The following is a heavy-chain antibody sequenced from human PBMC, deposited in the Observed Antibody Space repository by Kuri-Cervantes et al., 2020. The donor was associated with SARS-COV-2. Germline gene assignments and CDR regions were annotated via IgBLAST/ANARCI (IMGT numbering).Heavy chain of an antibody. CDR2: IIPIFGTP. V-gene: IGHV1-69*13. CDR1: GGTFSSYA. D-gene: IGHD3-22*01. J-gene: IGHJ4*02. Sequence: SVKVSCKASGGTFSSYAISWVRQAPGQGLEWMGGIIPIFGTPNYAQKFQGRVTITADESTSTAYMELSSLRSEDTAVYYCARIRTTRYDSSGYYSDYWGQGTLVTVSS. CDR3: ARIRTTRYDSSGYYSDY.